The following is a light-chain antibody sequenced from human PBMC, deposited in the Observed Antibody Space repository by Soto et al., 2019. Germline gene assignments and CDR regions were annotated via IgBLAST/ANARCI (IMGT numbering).Light chain of an antibody. CDR3: QQYNNWPRT. V-gene: IGKV3-15*01. J-gene: IGKJ1*01. CDR1: QSVSSN. Sequence: EIVMTQSPATLSGSPWGRGTVCVMASQSVSSNLAWYQQKPGQAPRLLIYGASTRATGIPARFSGSGSGTEFTLTISSLQSEDFAVYYCQQYNNWPRTFGQGTKVDIK. CDR2: GAS.